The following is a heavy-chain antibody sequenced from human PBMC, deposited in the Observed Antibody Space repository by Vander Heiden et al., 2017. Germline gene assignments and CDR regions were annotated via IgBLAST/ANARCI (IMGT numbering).Heavy chain of an antibody. CDR1: GSTFVSYA. D-gene: IGHD3-3*01. V-gene: IGHV3-30*01. CDR3: ARAKGDFWAGMDV. CDR2: ISYDGSNK. J-gene: IGHJ6*02. Sequence: QVQLVESGGGVVQPGWSLRLTCAASGSTFVSYAMRWVRQAPGKGLGWVAVISYDGSNKYYADSGKGRFTISRDNSKNTLYLQMNSLRAEDTAVYYCARAKGDFWAGMDVWGQGTTVTVSS.